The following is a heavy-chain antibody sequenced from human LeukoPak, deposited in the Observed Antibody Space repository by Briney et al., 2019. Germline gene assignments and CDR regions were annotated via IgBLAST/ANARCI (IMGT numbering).Heavy chain of an antibody. CDR3: AGVLLWFGESNWFDP. D-gene: IGHD3-10*01. CDR1: GYTFTSYA. CDR2: INAGNGNT. J-gene: IGHJ5*02. V-gene: IGHV1-3*01. Sequence: ASVKVSCKASGYTFTSYAMHWVRQAPGQRLEWMGWINAGNGNTKYSQKFQGRVTITRDTSASTAYMELSCLRSEDTAVYYCAGVLLWFGESNWFDPWGQGTLVTVSS.